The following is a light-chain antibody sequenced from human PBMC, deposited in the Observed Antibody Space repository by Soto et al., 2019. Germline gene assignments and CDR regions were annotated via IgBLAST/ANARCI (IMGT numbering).Light chain of an antibody. CDR2: LDSDGSH. J-gene: IGLJ2*01. V-gene: IGLV4-69*01. CDR3: QTWGTGIHVV. CDR1: SGHSSYA. Sequence: QPVLTHSPSASASLGASVKLTCTLSSGHSSYAIAWHQQQPEKGPRYLMKLDSDGSHTKGDAIPDRFSGSSSGAERYLTISSLQSEDEDDYYCQTWGTGIHVVFGGGTKLTVL.